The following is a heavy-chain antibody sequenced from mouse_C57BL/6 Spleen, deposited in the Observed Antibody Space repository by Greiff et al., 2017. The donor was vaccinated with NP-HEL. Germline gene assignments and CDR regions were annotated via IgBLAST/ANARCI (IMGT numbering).Heavy chain of an antibody. CDR2: IRSKSNNYAT. V-gene: IGHV10-1*01. Sequence: GGGLVQPKGSLKLSCAASGFSFNTYAMNWVRQAPGKGLEWVARIRSKSNNYATYYADSVKDRFTISRDDSESMLYLQMNNLKTEDTAMYYCVSYDWAYWGQGTLVTVSA. D-gene: IGHD2-4*01. J-gene: IGHJ3*01. CDR3: VSYDWAY. CDR1: GFSFNTYA.